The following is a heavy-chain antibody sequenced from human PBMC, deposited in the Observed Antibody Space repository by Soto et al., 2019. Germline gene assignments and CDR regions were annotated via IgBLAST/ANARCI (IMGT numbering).Heavy chain of an antibody. D-gene: IGHD6-13*01. J-gene: IGHJ4*02. CDR2: IKQDGSEK. Sequence: EVQLVESVGGLVQPGGSLRLSCAASGFTFSSYWMSWVRQAPGKGLDWVANIKQDGSEKYYVDSVKGRFTIATDNAKNSLYLQMNSLRAEDTAVYYCARDRVGSSWTYYFDYWGQGTLVTVSS. CDR1: GFTFSSYW. V-gene: IGHV3-7*01. CDR3: ARDRVGSSWTYYFDY.